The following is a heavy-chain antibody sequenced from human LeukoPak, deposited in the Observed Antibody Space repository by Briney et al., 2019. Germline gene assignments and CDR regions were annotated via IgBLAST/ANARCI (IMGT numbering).Heavy chain of an antibody. V-gene: IGHV1-18*01. J-gene: IGHJ4*02. D-gene: IGHD1-26*01. CDR3: ARLVGPPNISPNDY. CDR1: GYTFTSYG. Sequence: ASVTVSCKASGYTFTSYGISWVRQAPGQGLEWMGWISAYNGNTNYAQKLQGRVTMTTDTSTSTAYMELRSLRSDDTAVYYCARLVGPPNISPNDYWGQGTLVSVSS. CDR2: ISAYNGNT.